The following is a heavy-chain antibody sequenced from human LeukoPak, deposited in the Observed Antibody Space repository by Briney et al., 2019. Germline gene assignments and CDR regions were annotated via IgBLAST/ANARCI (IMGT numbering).Heavy chain of an antibody. CDR1: GFTFSSYA. CDR2: ISGSGGST. CDR3: AKSRLLAHWFDP. J-gene: IGHJ5*02. D-gene: IGHD2-15*01. V-gene: IGHV3-23*01. Sequence: GRSLRLSCAASGFTFSSYAMSWVRQAPGKGLEWVSAISGSGGSTYYADSVKGRFTISRDNSKNTLYLQMNSLRAEDTAVYYCAKSRLLAHWFDPWGQGTLVTVSS.